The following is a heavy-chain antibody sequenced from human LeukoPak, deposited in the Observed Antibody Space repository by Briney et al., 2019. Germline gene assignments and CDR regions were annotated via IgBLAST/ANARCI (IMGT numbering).Heavy chain of an antibody. D-gene: IGHD3-22*01. J-gene: IGHJ3*02. CDR2: IKQDGSEK. CDR3: AKDPLAPGVISAFDI. CDR1: GFTFSSYW. V-gene: IGHV3-7*03. Sequence: GGSLRLSCAASGFTFSSYWMSWVRQAPGRGLEWVANIKQDGSEKYYVDSVKGRFTISRDSSKNTLYLQMNSLRAEDTAVYYCAKDPLAPGVISAFDIWGQGTMVTVSS.